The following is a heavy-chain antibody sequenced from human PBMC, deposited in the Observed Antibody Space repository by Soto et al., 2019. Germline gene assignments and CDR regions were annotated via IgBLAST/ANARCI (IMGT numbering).Heavy chain of an antibody. J-gene: IGHJ4*02. CDR1: GGSISSYY. CDR3: VRLIGNSWLDY. V-gene: IGHV4-59*12. CDR2: IYYSGST. D-gene: IGHD6-13*01. Sequence: SETLSLTCTVSGGSISSYYWSWIRQPPGKGLEWIGYIYYSGSTNYNPSLKSRVTISVDTSKNQISLQLNSVTPEDTAVYYCVRLIGNSWLDYWGQGTLVTVSS.